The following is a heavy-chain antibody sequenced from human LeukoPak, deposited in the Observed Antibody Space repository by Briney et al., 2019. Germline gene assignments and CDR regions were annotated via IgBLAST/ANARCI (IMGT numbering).Heavy chain of an antibody. J-gene: IGHJ4*02. CDR1: GFTFSSSG. D-gene: IGHD3-9*01. V-gene: IGHV3-30*02. Sequence: GGSLRLSCAAPGFTFSSSGMHWVRQAPGQGLEWVAFIDYDGRNAFYADSVKGRFTISRDNARNSLYLQMNSLRAEDTAVYYCARQDWLGDRYYFDSWGQGTLVTVSS. CDR3: ARQDWLGDRYYFDS. CDR2: IDYDGRNA.